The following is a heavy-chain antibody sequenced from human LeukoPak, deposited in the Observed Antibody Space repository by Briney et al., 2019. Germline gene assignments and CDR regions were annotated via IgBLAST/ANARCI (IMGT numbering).Heavy chain of an antibody. CDR1: GFTFSSYS. V-gene: IGHV3-21*01. J-gene: IGHJ3*02. Sequence: GGSLRLSCAASGFTFSSYSMNWVRQAPGKGLEWVSSSSSSSSYIYYADSVKGRFTISRDNAKNSLYLQMNSLRAEDTAVYYCARGGKWELLYNAFDIWGQGTMVTVSS. CDR2: SSSSSSYI. D-gene: IGHD1-26*01. CDR3: ARGGKWELLYNAFDI.